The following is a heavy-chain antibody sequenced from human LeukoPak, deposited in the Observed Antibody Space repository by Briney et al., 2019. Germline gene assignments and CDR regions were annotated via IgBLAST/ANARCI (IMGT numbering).Heavy chain of an antibody. Sequence: GASVKVSCKASGYTFTSYDINWVRQATGQGLEWMGWMNPNSGNTGYAQKFQGRVTMTRNTSISTAYMELSSLRSEDTAVYYCARGRALLWFGELLPYYWGQGTLVTVSS. CDR2: MNPNSGNT. CDR1: GYTFTSYD. V-gene: IGHV1-8*01. J-gene: IGHJ4*02. D-gene: IGHD3-10*01. CDR3: ARGRALLWFGELLPYY.